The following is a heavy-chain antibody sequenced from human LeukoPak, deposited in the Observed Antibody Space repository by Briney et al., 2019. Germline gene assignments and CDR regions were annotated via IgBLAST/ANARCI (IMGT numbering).Heavy chain of an antibody. D-gene: IGHD3-9*01. CDR2: IYYSGST. Sequence: PSETLSLTCTASDGSISSSSYYWGWIRQPPGKGLEWIGSIYYSGSTYYNPSLKSRVTISVDTSKNQFSLKLSSVTAADTAVYYCARQERVLRYFDWSGNWFDPWGQGTLVTVSS. CDR1: DGSISSSSYY. V-gene: IGHV4-39*01. J-gene: IGHJ5*02. CDR3: ARQERVLRYFDWSGNWFDP.